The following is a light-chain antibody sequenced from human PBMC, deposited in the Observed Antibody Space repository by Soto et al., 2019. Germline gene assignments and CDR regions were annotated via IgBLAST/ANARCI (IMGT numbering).Light chain of an antibody. V-gene: IGLV1-51*01. CDR3: GTWDASLSAGV. CDR1: SSNIETNP. CDR2: NDD. Sequence: QSVLTQPPSVSAAPGQKVTISCSGSSSNIETNPVSWYRHLPGTVPKLLIHNDDKRPSGIPDRFSGSKSGTSATLGITGLQTGDAADYYCGTWDASLSAGVFGGGTKVTVL. J-gene: IGLJ2*01.